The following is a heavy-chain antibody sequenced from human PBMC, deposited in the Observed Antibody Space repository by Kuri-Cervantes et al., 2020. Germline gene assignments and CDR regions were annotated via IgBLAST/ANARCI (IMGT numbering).Heavy chain of an antibody. CDR3: ARRISYYDSSGNDY. CDR1: GFTFSNYN. J-gene: IGHJ4*02. D-gene: IGHD3-22*01. V-gene: IGHV3-48*04. CDR2: ISSSGSTI. Sequence: GGSLRLSCSTSGFTFSNYNMNWVRQAPGKGLEWVSSISSSGSTIYYADSVKGRFTISRDNAKNSLYLQMNSLRAEDTAVYYCARRISYYDSSGNDYWGQGTLVTVSS.